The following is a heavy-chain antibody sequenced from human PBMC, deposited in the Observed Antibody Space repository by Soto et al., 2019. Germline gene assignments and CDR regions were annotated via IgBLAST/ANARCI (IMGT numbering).Heavy chain of an antibody. V-gene: IGHV2-5*02. Sequence: QITLKESGPTLVKPTQTLTLTCTFSGFSLSTTAVGVGWIRQPPGTALGWLALIYWDDDTRYSPSLKSRLTSTKDTSKTQVVLTTTNMAPVATATSYCAAIAYAGYLGGFDYGGQGTLVTVSS. CDR2: IYWDDDT. J-gene: IGHJ4*02. D-gene: IGHD3-16*01. CDR3: AAIAYAGYLGGFDY. CDR1: GFSLSTTAVG.